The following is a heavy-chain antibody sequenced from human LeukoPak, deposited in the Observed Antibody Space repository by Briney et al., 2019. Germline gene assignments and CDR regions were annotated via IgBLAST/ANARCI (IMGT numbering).Heavy chain of an antibody. Sequence: GGSLRLSCAASGFTFSDYYMSWIRQAPGKGLEWVPYISTTSSYTDYADSVRGRFTISRDNANNLLYLQMNSLRPEDTAVYYCARDWYCSSSICYTDRNWFDPWGQGTLVTVSS. CDR3: ARDWYCSSSICYTDRNWFDP. CDR2: ISTTSSYT. CDR1: GFTFSDYY. J-gene: IGHJ5*02. D-gene: IGHD2-2*02. V-gene: IGHV3-11*05.